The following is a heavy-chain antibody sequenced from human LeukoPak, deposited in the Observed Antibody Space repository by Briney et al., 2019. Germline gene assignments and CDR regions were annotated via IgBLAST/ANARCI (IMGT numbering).Heavy chain of an antibody. D-gene: IGHD2-8*01. V-gene: IGHV4-59*01. Sequence: SETLSLTCTVSGGSISSYYWSWIRQPPGKGLEWIGYIYYSGSTNYNPSLKSRVTISVDTSKNQFSLKLSSVTAADTAVYYCARAPCTNGECLGPNWFDPWGQGTLVTVSS. CDR1: GGSISSYY. CDR2: IYYSGST. J-gene: IGHJ5*02. CDR3: ARAPCTNGECLGPNWFDP.